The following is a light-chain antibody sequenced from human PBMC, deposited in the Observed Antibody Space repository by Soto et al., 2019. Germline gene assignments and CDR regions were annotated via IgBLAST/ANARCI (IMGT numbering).Light chain of an antibody. V-gene: IGKV1-5*03. Sequence: DIQMTQTPSTLSASVGDRVTITCRASQTLNDWLAWYQHKPGQGPKPLIYEMSKLETGVPPRFLGSGSGKESTLTVAGLHPDGCATHVCQWYKYYWTVGQGTNVEVK. J-gene: IGKJ1*01. CDR3: QWYKYYWT. CDR2: EMS. CDR1: QTLNDW.